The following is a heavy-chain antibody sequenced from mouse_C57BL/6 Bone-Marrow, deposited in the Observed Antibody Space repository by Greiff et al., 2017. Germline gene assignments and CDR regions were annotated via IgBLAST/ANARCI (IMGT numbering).Heavy chain of an antibody. J-gene: IGHJ4*01. D-gene: IGHD1-1*01. CDR3: AREPQFITTVVARYYAMDY. Sequence: EVQLQQSGPELVKPGASVKMSCKASGYTFTDYNMHWVKQSHGKSLEWIGYINPNNGGTSYNQQFKGKATLTVNKSSSTAYMELRSLTSEDSAVYYCAREPQFITTVVARYYAMDYWGQGTSVTVSS. V-gene: IGHV1-22*01. CDR1: GYTFTDYN. CDR2: INPNNGGT.